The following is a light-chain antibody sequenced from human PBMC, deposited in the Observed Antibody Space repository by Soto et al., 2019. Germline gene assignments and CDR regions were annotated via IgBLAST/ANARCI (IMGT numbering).Light chain of an antibody. Sequence: EIVLTQSPGTLSLSPGERATLSCRASQSVSSSYLAWYQQKPGQAPRLLIYGASSRATGIPDRFSGSGSGTDFTLTISRLEPEDFAVYYCQQYGSSPITFGGGPKVAIK. J-gene: IGKJ4*01. V-gene: IGKV3-20*01. CDR2: GAS. CDR3: QQYGSSPIT. CDR1: QSVSSSY.